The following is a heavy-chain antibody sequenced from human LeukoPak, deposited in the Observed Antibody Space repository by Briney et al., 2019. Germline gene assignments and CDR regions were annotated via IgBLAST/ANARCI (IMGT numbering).Heavy chain of an antibody. CDR2: INPNSGGT. V-gene: IGHV1-2*02. CDR3: ASLSYDYVWGSYRLDDY. Sequence: ASVKVSCKASGYTFTGYYMHWVRQAPGQGLEWMGWINPNSGGTNYAQKFQGRVTMTRDTSISTAYMELSRLRSDDTAVYYCASLSYDYVWGSYRLDDYWGQGTLVTVSS. J-gene: IGHJ4*02. CDR1: GYTFTGYY. D-gene: IGHD3-16*02.